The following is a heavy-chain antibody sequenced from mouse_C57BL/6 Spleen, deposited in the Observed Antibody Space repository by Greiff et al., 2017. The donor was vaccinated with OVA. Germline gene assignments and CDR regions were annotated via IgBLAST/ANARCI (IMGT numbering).Heavy chain of an antibody. CDR1: GFTFSDYY. V-gene: IGHV5-16*01. CDR2: INYDGSST. J-gene: IGHJ2*01. D-gene: IGHD3-2*02. Sequence: EVKLVESEGGLVQPGSSMKLSCTASGFTFSDYYMAWVRQVPEKGLEWVANINYDGSSTYYLDSLKSRFIISRDNAKNILYLQMSSLKSEDTATYHCARETAQATRGYFDYWGQGTTLTVSS. CDR3: ARETAQATRGYFDY.